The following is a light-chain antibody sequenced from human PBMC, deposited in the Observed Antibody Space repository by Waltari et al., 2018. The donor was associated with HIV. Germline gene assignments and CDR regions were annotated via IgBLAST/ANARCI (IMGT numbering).Light chain of an antibody. V-gene: IGLV2-11*01. CDR3: CAYAAGHVSYV. CDR2: YVN. Sequence: QSALTQPPSVSGSPGQSVTISCTGTTSDVGYYNYVSWYQQYPGKAPKRIIFYVNQRPSGCPERFSGSKSGNTASLTISGLQTADEADYFCCAYAAGHVSYVFGNGTAVAVL. J-gene: IGLJ1*01. CDR1: TSDVGYYNY.